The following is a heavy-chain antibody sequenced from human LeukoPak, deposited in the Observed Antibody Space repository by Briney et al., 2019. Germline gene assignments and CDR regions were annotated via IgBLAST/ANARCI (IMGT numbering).Heavy chain of an antibody. J-gene: IGHJ5*02. Sequence: PSETLSLTCTVSGGSISSYYWSWIRQPAGKGLEWIGRIYTSGSTNYNPSLKSRVTMSVDTSKNQFSLKLSSVTAADTAVYHCARGHPRLLFERAYNAPIGWFDPWGQGTLVTVSS. CDR3: ARGHPRLLFERAYNAPIGWFDP. CDR1: GGSISSYY. D-gene: IGHD3-10*01. CDR2: IYTSGST. V-gene: IGHV4-4*07.